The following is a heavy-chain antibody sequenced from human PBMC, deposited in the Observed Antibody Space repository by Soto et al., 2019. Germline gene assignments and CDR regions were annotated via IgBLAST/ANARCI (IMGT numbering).Heavy chain of an antibody. CDR3: AREDASSGHAGTFHH. CDR2: IPSRAGDNK. D-gene: IGHD3-22*01. J-gene: IGHJ1*01. V-gene: IGHV3-30-3*01. Sequence: QVQLVESGGGVVQPGRSLRLSCAASGFTFSNYVIHWVRQAPGKGLEWVALIPSRAGDNKQYADSVKGRFTISRDNSKTTLSLQMDSLRAEDTAVYYCAREDASSGHAGTFHHWGQGTQVTVSS. CDR1: GFTFSNYV.